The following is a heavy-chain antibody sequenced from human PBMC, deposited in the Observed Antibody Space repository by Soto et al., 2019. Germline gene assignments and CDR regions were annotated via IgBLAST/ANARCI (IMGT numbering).Heavy chain of an antibody. D-gene: IGHD1-26*01. CDR2: IIPIFGTA. J-gene: IGHJ6*02. CDR3: AREMGATTKSTPPLYGMDV. Sequence: QVQLVQSGAEVKKPGSSVKVSCKASGGTFSSYAISWVRQAPGQGLEWMGGIIPIFGTANYAQKFQGRVTITADESTSTAYMELSSLRSEDTAVYYCAREMGATTKSTPPLYGMDVWGQGTTVTVSS. V-gene: IGHV1-69*01. CDR1: GGTFSSYA.